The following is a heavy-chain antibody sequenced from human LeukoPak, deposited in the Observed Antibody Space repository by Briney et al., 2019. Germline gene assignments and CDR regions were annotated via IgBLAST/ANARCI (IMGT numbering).Heavy chain of an antibody. Sequence: SETLSLTCTVSGGSISSSSYYWGWIRQPPGKGLEWIGSIYHSGSTYYNPSLKSRVTISVDTSKNQFSLKLSSVPAADTAVYYCARDAGYSNYPSDYWGQGTLVTVSS. CDR3: ARDAGYSNYPSDY. J-gene: IGHJ4*02. CDR2: IYHSGST. D-gene: IGHD4-11*01. V-gene: IGHV4-39*07. CDR1: GGSISSSSYY.